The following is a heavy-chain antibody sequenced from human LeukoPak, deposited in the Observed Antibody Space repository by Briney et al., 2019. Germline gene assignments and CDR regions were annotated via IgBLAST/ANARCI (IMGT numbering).Heavy chain of an antibody. CDR1: GFTFGSYS. Sequence: GGSLRLSCAASGFTFGSYSMNWVRQAPGKGLEWVSSINSSSTYIYYADSVKGRFTISRDNAKNSLYLQMNSLRPEDTAVYYCARDYCRSARCYNVDYWGQGSLVTVSS. D-gene: IGHD2-2*02. V-gene: IGHV3-21*01. CDR3: ARDYCRSARCYNVDY. CDR2: INSSSTYI. J-gene: IGHJ4*02.